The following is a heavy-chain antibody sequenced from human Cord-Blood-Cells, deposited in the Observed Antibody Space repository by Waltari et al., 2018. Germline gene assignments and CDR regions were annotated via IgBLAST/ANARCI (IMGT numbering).Heavy chain of an antibody. Sequence: EVQLVESGGGLVKPGRSLRLSCAASGFTFSSYSMNWVRQAPGKGMEWVSAISSSSSYIYYADSVKGRFTISRDNAKNALYLQMNSLRAEDTAVYYCARRGQLDAFDIWGQGTMVTVSS. CDR2: ISSSSSYI. J-gene: IGHJ3*02. D-gene: IGHD6-6*01. CDR3: ARRGQLDAFDI. V-gene: IGHV3-21*01. CDR1: GFTFSSYS.